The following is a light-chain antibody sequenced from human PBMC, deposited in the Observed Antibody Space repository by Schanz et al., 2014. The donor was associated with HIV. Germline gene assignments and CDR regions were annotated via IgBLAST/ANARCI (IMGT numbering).Light chain of an antibody. Sequence: QSALTQPPSASGSPGQSVAISCTGTSSDIGDYNYVSWYQQHPGKAPKLIIYEVNKRPSGVPDRFSGSKSGNTASLTISGLQTEDEADYYCLSYDRSLSGPYVFGTGTKLTVL. CDR1: SSDIGDYNY. CDR2: EVN. J-gene: IGLJ1*01. V-gene: IGLV2-8*01. CDR3: LSYDRSLSGPYV.